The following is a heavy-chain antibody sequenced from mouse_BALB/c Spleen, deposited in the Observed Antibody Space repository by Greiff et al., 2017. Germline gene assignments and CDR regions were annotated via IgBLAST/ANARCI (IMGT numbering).Heavy chain of an antibody. Sequence: EVKVVESGGGLVKPGGSLKLSCAASGFTFSSYAMSWVRQTPEKRLEWVASISSGGSTYYPDSVKGRFTISRDNARNILYLQMSSLRSEDTAMYYCARGALDYWGQGTTLTVSS. CDR1: GFTFSSYA. J-gene: IGHJ2*01. V-gene: IGHV5-6-5*01. CDR3: ARGALDY. CDR2: ISSGGST.